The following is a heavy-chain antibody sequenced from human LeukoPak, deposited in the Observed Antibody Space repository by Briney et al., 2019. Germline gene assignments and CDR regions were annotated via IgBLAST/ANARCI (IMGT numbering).Heavy chain of an antibody. V-gene: IGHV3-73*01. Sequence: GGSLRLSCAASGFTFSNAWMSWVRQAPGKGLEWVGRIRSKANSYATAYAASVKGRFTISRDDSKNTAYLQMNSLKTEDTAVYYCTTLYSVWGQGTLVTVSS. D-gene: IGHD2-15*01. CDR1: GFTFSNAW. J-gene: IGHJ4*02. CDR3: TTLYSV. CDR2: IRSKANSYAT.